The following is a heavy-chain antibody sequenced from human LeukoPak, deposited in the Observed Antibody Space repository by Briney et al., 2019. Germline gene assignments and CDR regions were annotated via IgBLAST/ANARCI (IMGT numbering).Heavy chain of an antibody. CDR2: IKGDGSET. CDR3: ARGHYGMDV. J-gene: IGHJ6*02. Sequence: GSLRLSCAASGFTLSVHWMTWVRQAPGKVMEWVANIKGDGSETYYVDSVKGRFTISRDNAKNSVSLQMNSLRAEDTAVYYCARGHYGMDVWGQGTTVAVSS. V-gene: IGHV3-7*03. CDR1: GFTLSVHW.